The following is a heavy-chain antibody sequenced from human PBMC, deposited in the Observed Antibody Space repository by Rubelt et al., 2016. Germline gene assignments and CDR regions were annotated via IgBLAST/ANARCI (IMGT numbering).Heavy chain of an antibody. J-gene: IGHJ5*02. CDR1: GFTFSNAW. CDR2: IKRKTDGGTT. Sequence: SLRLSCAASGFTFSNAWMSWVRQAPGKGLEWVGRIKRKTDGGTTDYAAPVTGRFTIPRDDSKNTLYLQMNSLKTEDTAVYYCTTDRYYYDSSGFPWFDPWGQGTLVTVSS. CDR3: TTDRYYYDSSGFPWFDP. D-gene: IGHD3-22*01. V-gene: IGHV3-15*01.